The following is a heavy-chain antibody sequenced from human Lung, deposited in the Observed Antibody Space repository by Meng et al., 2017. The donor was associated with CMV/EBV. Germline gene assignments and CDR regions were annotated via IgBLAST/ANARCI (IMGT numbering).Heavy chain of an antibody. CDR3: ARGCSSTSCYSDAFDI. V-gene: IGHV3-21*01. CDR2: ISSSSSYI. D-gene: IGHD2-2*01. Sequence: ETLSLXXAVYGGSFSGYYWSWIRQPPGKGLEWVSSISSSSSYIYYADSVKGRFTISRDNAKNSLYLQMNSLRAEDTAVYYCARGCSSTSCYSDAFDIWGREXMVTFSS. CDR1: GGSFSGYY. J-gene: IGHJ3*02.